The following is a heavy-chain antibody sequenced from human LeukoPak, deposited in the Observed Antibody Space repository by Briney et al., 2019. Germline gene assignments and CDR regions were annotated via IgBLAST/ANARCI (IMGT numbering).Heavy chain of an antibody. V-gene: IGHV4-34*01. CDR3: ASTTVTEDAFDI. D-gene: IGHD4-17*01. CDR2: INHSGST. Sequence: PSETLSLTCAVYGGTFSGYYWSWLRQPPGKGLEWIGEINHSGSTNYSQSLTSRVTISVDTSKNQFSLKLSSVSAADTAVYYCASTTVTEDAFDIWGQGTMVTVSS. CDR1: GGTFSGYY. J-gene: IGHJ3*02.